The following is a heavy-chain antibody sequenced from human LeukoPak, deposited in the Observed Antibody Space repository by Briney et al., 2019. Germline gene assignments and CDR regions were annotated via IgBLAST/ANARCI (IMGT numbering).Heavy chain of an antibody. CDR3: ARTLGYCSSTSCYRDY. CDR2: IIPIFGTA. Sequence: SVKVSCKASGGTFSSYAISWVRQAPGQGLEWMGGIIPIFGTANYAQKFQGRVTITADESTSTAYMELSSLRSEDTAVYYCARTLGYCSSTSCYRDYWGQGTLVTVSS. D-gene: IGHD2-2*02. CDR1: GGTFSSYA. J-gene: IGHJ4*02. V-gene: IGHV1-69*01.